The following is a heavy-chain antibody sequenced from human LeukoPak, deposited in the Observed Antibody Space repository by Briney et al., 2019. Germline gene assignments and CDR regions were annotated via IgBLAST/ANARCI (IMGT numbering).Heavy chain of an antibody. CDR3: ARSRTVVIFMLRY. Sequence: ASVKVSCKASGYTFTSYAMHWVRQAPGQRLEWMGWINAGNGNTKYSQKFQGRVTMTRDTSTSTVYMELSSLRSEDTAVYYCARSRTVVIFMLRYWGQGTLVTVSS. CDR2: INAGNGNT. CDR1: GYTFTSYA. J-gene: IGHJ4*02. D-gene: IGHD4-23*01. V-gene: IGHV1-3*01.